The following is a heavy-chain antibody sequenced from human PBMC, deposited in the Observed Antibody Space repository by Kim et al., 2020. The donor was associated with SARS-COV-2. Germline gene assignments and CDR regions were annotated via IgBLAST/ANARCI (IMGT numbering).Heavy chain of an antibody. CDR1: GGTFSSYA. Sequence: SVKVSCKASGGTFSSYALSWVRQAPGHGLEWMGGIIPIFGTANYAQKSQGRVTITADESTSTAYMDLSSLRSEDTAVYYCAGDRNSYRIAAAGDVRSDKHEYNYAGMDVWSQGTTVTGSS. CDR2: IIPIFGTA. D-gene: IGHD6-13*01. CDR3: AGDRNSYRIAAAGDVRSDKHEYNYAGMDV. V-gene: IGHV1-69*13. J-gene: IGHJ6*02.